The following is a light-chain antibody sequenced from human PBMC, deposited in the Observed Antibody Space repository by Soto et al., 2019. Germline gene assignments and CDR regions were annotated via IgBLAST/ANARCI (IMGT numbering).Light chain of an antibody. CDR1: QSIGSN. CDR2: GAS. Sequence: EIIVTQSSATLSVSPGERATLSCRASQSIGSNLAWYQHKPGQAPRLLIYGASTRVTDIPARFSGIGSGTDFTLTISSLQSEDFAVYYCQQYNNWSPPISFGQGTRLEIK. CDR3: QQYNNWSPPIS. V-gene: IGKV3-15*01. J-gene: IGKJ5*01.